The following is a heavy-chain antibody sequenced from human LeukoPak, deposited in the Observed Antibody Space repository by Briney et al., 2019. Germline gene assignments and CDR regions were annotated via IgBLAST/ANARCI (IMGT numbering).Heavy chain of an antibody. CDR2: FYTSGST. CDR1: GGSISSGTYY. J-gene: IGHJ3*01. V-gene: IGHV4-61*02. D-gene: IGHD6-13*01. CDR3: ARARRNSWFPYDAFNV. Sequence: SETLSLTCTVSGGSISSGTYYWSWIRQPAGKGLEWIGLFYTSGSTDYNPSLKSRVTMSVDTSKNQFSLRLRSVTAADTAVYYCARARRNSWFPYDAFNVWGQGTMVTVSS.